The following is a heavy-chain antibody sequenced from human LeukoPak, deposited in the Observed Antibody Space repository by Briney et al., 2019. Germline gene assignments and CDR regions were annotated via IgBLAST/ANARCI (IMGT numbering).Heavy chain of an antibody. D-gene: IGHD3-9*01. CDR1: GGSISNGNYY. V-gene: IGHV4-30-4*01. J-gene: IGHJ5*02. CDR2: IYYSGST. CDR3: ARTPAQRGYFDWLPPNNWFDP. Sequence: PSETLSLTCTVSGGSISNGNYYWSWIRQPPGKGLEWIGYIYYSGSTYYNPSLKSRVTISVDTSKIQFSLKLSSVTAADTAVYYCARTPAQRGYFDWLPPNNWFDPWGQGTLVTVSS.